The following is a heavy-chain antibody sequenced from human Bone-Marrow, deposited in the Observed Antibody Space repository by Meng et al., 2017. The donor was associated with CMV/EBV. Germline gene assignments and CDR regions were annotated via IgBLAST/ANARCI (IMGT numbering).Heavy chain of an antibody. V-gene: IGHV4-34*01. D-gene: IGHD4-17*01. CDR2: INHSGGT. J-gene: IGHJ4*02. CDR3: ARAYGDYGAYFDY. Sequence: SQTLSLTCAAYGSPFSGFYWSWIRQAPGKGLEWIGEINHSGGTNYNPSLKSRVTILVVKSKNHFSLRLTSVTAADTAVYFCARAYGDYGAYFDYWGQGTLVTVSS. CDR1: GSPFSGFY.